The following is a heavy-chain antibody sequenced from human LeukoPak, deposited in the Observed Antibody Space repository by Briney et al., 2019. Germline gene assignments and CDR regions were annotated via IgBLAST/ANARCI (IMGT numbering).Heavy chain of an antibody. V-gene: IGHV4-61*08. D-gene: IGHD6-13*01. CDR1: GGSISSGGYS. CDR2: IYYSGST. Sequence: PSETLSLTCAVSGGSISSGGYSWSWVRQPPGKGLEWIGYIYYSGSTNYNPSLKSRVTISVDTSKNQFSLKLSSVTAADTAVYYCARVRPRIAAAGTSYMDVWGKGTTVTVSS. J-gene: IGHJ6*03. CDR3: ARVRPRIAAAGTSYMDV.